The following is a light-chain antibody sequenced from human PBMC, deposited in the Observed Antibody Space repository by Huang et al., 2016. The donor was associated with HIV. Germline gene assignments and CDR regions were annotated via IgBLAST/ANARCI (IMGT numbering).Light chain of an antibody. Sequence: EVVLTQSPGTLSLSPGEGATLSCRASQAVSRDYLAWYQHKPGQAPRLLIYGASSRAAGIPDRFSGSGSGTDFTLTISRVEPEDYAVYYCQQYGNSASYTFGQGTKLEIK. J-gene: IGKJ2*01. CDR1: QAVSRDY. CDR2: GAS. V-gene: IGKV3-20*01. CDR3: QQYGNSASYT.